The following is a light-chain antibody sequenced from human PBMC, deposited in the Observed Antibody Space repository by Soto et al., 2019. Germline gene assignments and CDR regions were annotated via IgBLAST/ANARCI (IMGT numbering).Light chain of an antibody. Sequence: IVLTQSPATLSLSPGETATLSCRAGQSVSGNLAWYQQKAGQAPRLLIYDATDRATGIPARFSGSGSGTDLTLTISGLEPEDFAVHYCQQRGDRPPVTFGPGTKVDVK. J-gene: IGKJ3*01. CDR3: QQRGDRPPVT. V-gene: IGKV3-11*01. CDR1: QSVSGN. CDR2: DAT.